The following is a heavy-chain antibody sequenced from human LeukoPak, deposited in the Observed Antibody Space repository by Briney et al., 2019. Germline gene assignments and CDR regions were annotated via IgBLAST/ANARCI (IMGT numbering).Heavy chain of an antibody. CDR3: AKEGYWHYDILIGYYDYFDY. V-gene: IGHV3-23*01. Sequence: GGSLRLSCAASGFTFSSYGVSWVRQAPGKGLEWVSAISGSGGSTYYADSVKGRFTISRDNSKNTLYLQMNSLRAEDTAVYYCAKEGYWHYDILIGYYDYFDYWGQGTLVTVSS. J-gene: IGHJ4*02. CDR1: GFTFSSYG. D-gene: IGHD3-9*01. CDR2: ISGSGGST.